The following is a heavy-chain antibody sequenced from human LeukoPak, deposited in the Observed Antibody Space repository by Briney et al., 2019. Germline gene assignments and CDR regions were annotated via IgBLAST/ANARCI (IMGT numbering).Heavy chain of an antibody. J-gene: IGHJ4*02. CDR3: ARRTISGVANQETFDY. CDR1: GGTFSSYA. D-gene: IGHD3-3*01. CDR2: IIAIFGTA. Sequence: SLKVSCEASGGTFSSYAISCGPQALGQVLDCVGGIIAIFGTANYAQKFQGRVTITADESTSTAYMELSSLRSEDTAVYYCARRTISGVANQETFDYWGQGTLVTVSS. V-gene: IGHV1-69*13.